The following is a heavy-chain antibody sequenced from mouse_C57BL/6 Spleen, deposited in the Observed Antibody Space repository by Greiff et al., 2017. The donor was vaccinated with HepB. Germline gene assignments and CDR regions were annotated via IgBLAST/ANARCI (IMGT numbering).Heavy chain of an antibody. CDR3: AREGEGYFDY. CDR1: GFTFSSYT. CDR2: ISGGGGNT. Sequence: EVHLVESGGGLVKPGGSLKLSCAASGFTFSSYTMSWVRQTPEKRLEWVATISGGGGNTYYPDSVKGRFTISRDNAKNTLYLQMSSLRSEDTALYYCAREGEGYFDYWGQGTTLTVSS. J-gene: IGHJ2*01. V-gene: IGHV5-9*01.